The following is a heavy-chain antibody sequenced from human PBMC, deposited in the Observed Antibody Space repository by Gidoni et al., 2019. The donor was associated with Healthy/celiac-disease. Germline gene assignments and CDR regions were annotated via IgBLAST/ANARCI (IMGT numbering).Heavy chain of an antibody. D-gene: IGHD3-22*01. CDR1: GGTFSSYA. CDR2: IIPILGIA. V-gene: IGHV1-69*04. Sequence: QVQLVQSGAEVKKPGSSVKVSCKASGGTFSSYAISWVRQAPGQGLEWMGRIIPILGIANYAQKFQVRVTITADKSTSTAYMELSSLRSEDTAVYYCARGRIVASIGGNYYYYGMDVWGQGTTVTVSS. J-gene: IGHJ6*02. CDR3: ARGRIVASIGGNYYYYGMDV.